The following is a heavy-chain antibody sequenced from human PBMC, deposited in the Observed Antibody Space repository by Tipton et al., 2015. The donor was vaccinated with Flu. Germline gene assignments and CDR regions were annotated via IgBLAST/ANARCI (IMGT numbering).Heavy chain of an antibody. D-gene: IGHD1-26*01. CDR1: GGSFSGYY. V-gene: IGHV4-34*01. Sequence: LRLSCAVYGGSFSGYYWSWIRQPPGKGLEWIGEINHSGSTNYNPSLKSRVTISVDTSKNQFSLKLSSVTAADTAVYYCARVGRELLNAFVIWGQGTMVTVSS. CDR2: INHSGST. CDR3: ARVGRELLNAFVI. J-gene: IGHJ3*02.